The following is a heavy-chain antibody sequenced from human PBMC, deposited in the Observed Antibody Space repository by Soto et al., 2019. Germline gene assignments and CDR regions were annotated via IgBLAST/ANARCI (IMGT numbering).Heavy chain of an antibody. J-gene: IGHJ4*02. CDR3: ATASHYYDSSGGPILGGDY. V-gene: IGHV4-31*03. CDR1: GGSISSGGYY. D-gene: IGHD3-22*01. CDR2: IYYSGST. Sequence: SETLSLTCTVSGGSISSGGYYWSWIRQHPGKGLEWIGYIYYSGSTYYNPSLKSRVTISVDTSKNQFSLKLSSVTAADTAVYYCATASHYYDSSGGPILGGDYWGQGTLVTVSS.